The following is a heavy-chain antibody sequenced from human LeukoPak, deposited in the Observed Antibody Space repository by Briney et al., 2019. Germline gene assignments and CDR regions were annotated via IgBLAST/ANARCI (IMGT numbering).Heavy chain of an antibody. CDR1: GFTFTDFY. CDR2: ISRSSTDT. Sequence: KPGGSLRLSCAASGFTFTDFYMSWIRQAPGKGLEWLSDISRSSTDTNYADSVKGRFTISRDNAKNSLFLQLNSLRAEDTAVYYCAKPHLDGIWGTPDYWGQGTLVTVSS. V-gene: IGHV3-11*06. CDR3: AKPHLDGIWGTPDY. J-gene: IGHJ4*02. D-gene: IGHD3-16*01.